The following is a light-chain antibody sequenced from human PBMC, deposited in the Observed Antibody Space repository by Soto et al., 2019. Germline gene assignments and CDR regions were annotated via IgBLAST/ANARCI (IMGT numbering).Light chain of an antibody. Sequence: IQLTQSPCSLSASVGDRVTITCRAGQDIGSALAWYQQRPGKAPKLLLYDASNLEAGVPSRFSGSGSGTDFTLTITSLRPEDFATYYCQQFNGFPLTLGGGTKVQIK. CDR1: QDIGSA. CDR3: QQFNGFPLT. CDR2: DAS. J-gene: IGKJ4*01. V-gene: IGKV1-13*02.